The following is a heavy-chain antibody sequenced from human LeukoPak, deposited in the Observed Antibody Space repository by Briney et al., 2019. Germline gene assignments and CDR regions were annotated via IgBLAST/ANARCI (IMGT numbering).Heavy chain of an antibody. CDR1: GCTFSTSA. Sequence: GGSLRLSCSASGCTFSTSAIHWVRQAPGKGLEYVSAISSNGGSTYYAGSVKGRFTISRDNSKNTLSLQMSSLRPEDTAVYYCVKLPYSDTSAYYVDYWGQGTLVTVSS. V-gene: IGHV3-64D*06. J-gene: IGHJ4*02. D-gene: IGHD3-22*01. CDR3: VKLPYSDTSAYYVDY. CDR2: ISSNGGST.